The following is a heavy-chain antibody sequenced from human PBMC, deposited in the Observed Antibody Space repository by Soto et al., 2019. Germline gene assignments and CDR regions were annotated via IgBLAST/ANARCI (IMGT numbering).Heavy chain of an antibody. V-gene: IGHV3-23*01. CDR2: ISGGGDTT. Sequence: EVQLLESGGGLVQPGGSLRLSCAASGFTFNNYAMTWVRQAPGKGLEWVSAISGGGDTTSYADSVKGRFTVSRDGSKNTLYLQMSSLRDEDTAVYYCAKGRGGSGSLTPRVDFWGQGTLVTVSS. J-gene: IGHJ4*02. D-gene: IGHD3-10*01. CDR1: GFTFNNYA. CDR3: AKGRGGSGSLTPRVDF.